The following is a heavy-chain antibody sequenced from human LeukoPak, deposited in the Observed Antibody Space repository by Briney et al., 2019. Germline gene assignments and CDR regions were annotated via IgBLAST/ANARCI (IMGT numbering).Heavy chain of an antibody. CDR3: ARDLFDFYTWGSYGSFDI. D-gene: IGHD3-16*01. Sequence: PGGSLRLSCAASGFNFSTHTMNWVRQAPGKGLEWVSSISKSSTYIYYTDSVKGRFTISRDNAKNSLYLQMNSLRAEDTAVYYCARDLFDFYTWGSYGSFDIWGQGTMATVSS. CDR1: GFNFSTHT. J-gene: IGHJ3*02. CDR2: ISKSSTYI. V-gene: IGHV3-21*01.